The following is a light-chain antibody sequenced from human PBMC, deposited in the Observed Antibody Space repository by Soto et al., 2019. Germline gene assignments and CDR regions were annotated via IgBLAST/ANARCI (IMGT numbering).Light chain of an antibody. CDR2: VAS. CDR3: LQHNSYPLT. J-gene: IGKJ3*01. V-gene: IGKV1-17*01. CDR1: QGSRND. Sequence: DTQMNQSPSSLSASVGDRVTITCRASQGSRNDLAWYQQKPGKAPKRLIYVASSLQSGVPSRFSGSGSGTEFTLTISSLQPEDFATYYCLQHNSYPLTFGPGTKVDIK.